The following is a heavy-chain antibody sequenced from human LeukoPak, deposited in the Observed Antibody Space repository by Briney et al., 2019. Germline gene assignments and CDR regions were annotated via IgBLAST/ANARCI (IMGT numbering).Heavy chain of an antibody. D-gene: IGHD6-13*01. V-gene: IGHV3-9*01. J-gene: IGHJ4*02. CDR3: ARSIAAAVDFGYFDY. CDR1: GFTFDDYA. Sequence: GGSLRLSCAASGFTFDDYAMHWVRHAPGKGLEWVSGISWNSGSIGYADSVKGRFTISRDNAKNSLYLQMNSLRAEDTALYYCARSIAAAVDFGYFDYWGQGTLVTVSS. CDR2: ISWNSGSI.